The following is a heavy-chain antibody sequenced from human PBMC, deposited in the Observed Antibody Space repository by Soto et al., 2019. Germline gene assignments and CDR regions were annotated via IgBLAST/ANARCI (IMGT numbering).Heavy chain of an antibody. Sequence: EVQLLESGGGFVQPGGSLRLSCAASGFTFSTYAMTWVRQAPGKGLEWVSVINSAGTPYYADSVKGRFTISRDNAKDTLYLQMNGRRAEDTAVYYCARDWYEDYWGQGTLVTVSS. CDR2: INSAGTP. V-gene: IGHV3-23*01. J-gene: IGHJ4*02. CDR3: ARDWYEDY. D-gene: IGHD6-13*01. CDR1: GFTFSTYA.